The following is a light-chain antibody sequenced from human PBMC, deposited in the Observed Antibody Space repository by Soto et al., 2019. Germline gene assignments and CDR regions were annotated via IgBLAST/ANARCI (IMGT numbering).Light chain of an antibody. CDR3: MKGSHWPKT. J-gene: IGKJ1*01. Sequence: DVVMTQSPLSLPVTLGQPASISCRSSQSLVYSDGNTYLSWFQQGPGQSPRRLIYQVSNRDSGVPDRFSGSGLGTDFTLKISRVEAEDVGIYYCMKGSHWPKTFGQGTKVDIK. V-gene: IGKV2-30*01. CDR1: QSLVYSDGNTY. CDR2: QVS.